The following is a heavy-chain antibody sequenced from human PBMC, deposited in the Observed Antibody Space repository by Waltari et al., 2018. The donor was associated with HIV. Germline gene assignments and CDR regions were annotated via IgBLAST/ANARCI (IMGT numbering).Heavy chain of an antibody. D-gene: IGHD2-2*01. CDR2: IYYSGST. CDR3: AREGGSYCSSTSCYGVSWFDP. CDR1: GCSIGSSSYS. J-gene: IGHJ5*02. V-gene: IGHV4-39*07. Sequence: QLQLQESGPGLVKPSETLSLTCPVSGCSIGSSSYSWGWIRQHPGKGLGWIGSIYYSGSTYYNPSLKSRVTISVDTSKNQFSLKLSSVTAADTAVYYCAREGGSYCSSTSCYGVSWFDPWGQGTLVTVSS.